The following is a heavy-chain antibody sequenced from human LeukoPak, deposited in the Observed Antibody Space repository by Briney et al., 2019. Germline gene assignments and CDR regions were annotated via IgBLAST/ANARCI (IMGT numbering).Heavy chain of an antibody. V-gene: IGHV3-23*01. CDR2: ISGSAGST. CDR3: ARAYGSAPWGFDY. CDR1: GFTFSSYA. Sequence: GGSLRLSCAASGFTFSSYAMGWVRQAPGKGLDWVSGISGSAGSTYYADSVKGRFTISRDNSKNTLYLQMNSLRAEDTAVYYCARAYGSAPWGFDYWGQGTLVTVSS. D-gene: IGHD3-10*01. J-gene: IGHJ4*02.